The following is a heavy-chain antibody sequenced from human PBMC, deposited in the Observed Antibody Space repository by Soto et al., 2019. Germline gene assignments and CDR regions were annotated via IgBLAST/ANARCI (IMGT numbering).Heavy chain of an antibody. J-gene: IGHJ4*02. CDR1: GFTFSSYG. V-gene: IGHV3-30*03. D-gene: IGHD2-15*01. CDR2: ISYDGSNK. CDR3: AIARDIVVLVAPLGY. Sequence: QVQLVESGGGVVQPGRSLRLSCAASGFTFSSYGMHWVRQAPGKGLEWVAVISYDGSNKYYADSVKGRFTISRDNSKNPLYLQMTCLRAEDTAVYYCAIARDIVVLVAPLGYWGQGPLVTVSS.